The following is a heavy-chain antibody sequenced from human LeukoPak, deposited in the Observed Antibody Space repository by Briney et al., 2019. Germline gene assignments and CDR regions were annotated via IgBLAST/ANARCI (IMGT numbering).Heavy chain of an antibody. CDR3: TTSSSRIYPTDY. Sequence: PGGSLRLSCAASGFTFSNAWMSWVRQAPGKGLEWVGRIKSKTDGGTTDYAAPVKGRFTISRDDSKNTLYLQMNSLKTEDTAVYYCTTSSSRIYPTDYWGQGTLVTVSS. D-gene: IGHD2-15*01. CDR1: GFTFSNAW. V-gene: IGHV3-15*01. J-gene: IGHJ4*02. CDR2: IKSKTDGGTT.